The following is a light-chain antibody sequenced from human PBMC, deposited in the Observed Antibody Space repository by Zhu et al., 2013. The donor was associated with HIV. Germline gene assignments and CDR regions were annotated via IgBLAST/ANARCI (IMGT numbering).Light chain of an antibody. CDR1: QGINSA. CDR2: DVS. V-gene: IGKV1D-13*01. Sequence: AIQLTQSPSSLSASVGDRVAITCRASQGINSALAWYQQKVGKPPNLLIYDVSDLEAGVPSRFSGGGSGTHFTLTINSLQPDDIGTYFCQQYDDLPLTFGGGT. J-gene: IGKJ4*01. CDR3: QQYDDLPLT.